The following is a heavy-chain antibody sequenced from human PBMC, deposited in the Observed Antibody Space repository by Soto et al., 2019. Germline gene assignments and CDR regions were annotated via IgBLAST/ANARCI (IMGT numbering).Heavy chain of an antibody. CDR1: GDSVSSNSAA. CDR3: ERETWYSSRWRPFDY. V-gene: IGHV6-1*01. D-gene: IGHD6-13*01. Sequence: PXQTLSLTCAISGDSVSSNSAAWNWIRHSPSRGLEWLGRTYYRSKWYNDYAVSVKSRITINPDTSKNQFSLQLNSVTPEDTAVYYCERETWYSSRWRPFDYWGQGTLVTVYS. CDR2: TYYRSKWYN. J-gene: IGHJ4*02.